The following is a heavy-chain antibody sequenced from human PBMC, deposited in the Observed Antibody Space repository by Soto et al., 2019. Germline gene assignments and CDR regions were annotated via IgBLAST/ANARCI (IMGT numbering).Heavy chain of an antibody. D-gene: IGHD1-26*01. CDR3: ARVSGSYYYGMDV. Sequence: PSETLSLTCVVSGGSISSDNYSWSWIRQPPGKGLEWIGYIYHSGSTNYNPSLKSRVTISVDKSKNQFSLKLSSVTAADTAVYYCARVSGSYYYGMDVWGQGTTVTVSS. CDR1: GGSISSDNYS. J-gene: IGHJ6*02. V-gene: IGHV4-30-2*01. CDR2: IYHSGST.